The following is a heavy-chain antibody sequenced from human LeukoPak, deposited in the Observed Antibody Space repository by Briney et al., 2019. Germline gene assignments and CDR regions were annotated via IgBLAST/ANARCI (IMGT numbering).Heavy chain of an antibody. D-gene: IGHD6-13*01. CDR3: ARLDSSSWLGIYFDY. CDR2: INHSGST. CDR1: GGSFSGYY. Sequence: SETLSLTCAVYGGSFSGYYWSWIRQPPGKGLEWIGEINHSGSTNYNPSLKSRVTISVDTSKNQFSLKLSSVTAADTAVYYCARLDSSSWLGIYFDYWGQGTLVTVSS. V-gene: IGHV4-34*01. J-gene: IGHJ4*02.